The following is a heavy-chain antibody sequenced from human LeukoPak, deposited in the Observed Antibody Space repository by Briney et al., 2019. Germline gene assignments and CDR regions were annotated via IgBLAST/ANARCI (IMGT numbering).Heavy chain of an antibody. CDR3: AKDNAYCSGGSCYSDFDY. V-gene: IGHV3-30*02. Sequence: PGGFLRLSCAASGFTFSSYGMHWVRQAPGKGLEWVAFIRYDGSNKYYADSVKGRFTTSRDNSKNTLYLQMNSLRAEDTAVYYCAKDNAYCSGGSCYSDFDYWGQGTLVTVSS. CDR1: GFTFSSYG. D-gene: IGHD2-15*01. J-gene: IGHJ4*02. CDR2: IRYDGSNK.